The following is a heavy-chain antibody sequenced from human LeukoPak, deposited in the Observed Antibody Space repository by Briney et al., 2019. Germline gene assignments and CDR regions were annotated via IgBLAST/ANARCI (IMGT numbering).Heavy chain of an antibody. D-gene: IGHD3-10*01. CDR1: GYTFTRYD. CDR2: ISAYNGNT. V-gene: IGHV1-18*01. Sequence: ASVKVSCKASGYTFTRYDISWVRQAPGQGLEWMGWISAYNGNTNYAQKLQGRVTMTTDTSTSTAYMELRSLRSDDTAVYYCARDVGPYYYGSGSYWPVDPWGQGTLVTVSS. CDR3: ARDVGPYYYGSGSYWPVDP. J-gene: IGHJ5*02.